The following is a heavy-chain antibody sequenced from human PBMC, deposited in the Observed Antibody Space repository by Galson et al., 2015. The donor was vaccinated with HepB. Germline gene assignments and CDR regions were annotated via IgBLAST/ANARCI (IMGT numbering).Heavy chain of an antibody. CDR2: ISSSSSYI. D-gene: IGHD6-19*01. CDR1: GFTFSSYS. J-gene: IGHJ6*02. V-gene: IGHV3-21*01. Sequence: SLRLSCAASGFTFSSYSMNWVRQAPGKGLEWVSSISSSSSYIYYADSVKGRFTISRDNAKNSLYLQMNSLRAEDTAVYYCARDGGSGWAAADYYYYYGMDVWGQGTTVTVSS. CDR3: ARDGGSGWAAADYYYYYGMDV.